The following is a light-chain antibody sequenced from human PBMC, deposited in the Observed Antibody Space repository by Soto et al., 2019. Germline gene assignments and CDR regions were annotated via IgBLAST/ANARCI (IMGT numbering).Light chain of an antibody. CDR3: RSYTTSSPHHYV. J-gene: IGLJ1*01. CDR2: DVS. V-gene: IGLV2-14*01. Sequence: QSVLTQPASVSGSPGQSITISCTGTSSDVGGYNYVSWYQQHPGKAPKLMIYDVSNRPSGVSNRSSGSKSGNTASLTISGLQAEDEAAYYCRSYTTSSPHHYVFRTGTKVTV. CDR1: SSDVGGYNY.